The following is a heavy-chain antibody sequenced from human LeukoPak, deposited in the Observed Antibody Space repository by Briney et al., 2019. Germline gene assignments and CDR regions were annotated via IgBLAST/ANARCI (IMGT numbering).Heavy chain of an antibody. D-gene: IGHD4-17*01. V-gene: IGHV3-21*01. J-gene: IGHJ5*02. Sequence: GGSLRLSCAASGFTFSSYSMNWVRQAPGKGLEWVSSISSSSSYIYYADSVKGRFTISRDNAKNSLYLQMNSLRDDDTAVYYCARDQTRPNYGDYSRWFDPWGQGTLVTVSS. CDR3: ARDQTRPNYGDYSRWFDP. CDR1: GFTFSSYS. CDR2: ISSSSSYI.